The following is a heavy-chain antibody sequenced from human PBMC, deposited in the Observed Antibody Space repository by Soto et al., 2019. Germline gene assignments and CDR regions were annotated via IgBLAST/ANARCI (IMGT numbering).Heavy chain of an antibody. Sequence: EVQLLESGGNLVQPGGSLRLSCAASGFTFSSYAMSWVRQAPGKGLEWVSGISDSGRSTNYADSVKGRFTISRDNSKNTLYLQMNSLTAEDTAVYDCTNRVAGVHLWGQGTLVTVYS. D-gene: IGHD6-19*01. CDR3: TNRVAGVHL. CDR1: GFTFSSYA. V-gene: IGHV3-23*01. CDR2: ISDSGRST. J-gene: IGHJ4*02.